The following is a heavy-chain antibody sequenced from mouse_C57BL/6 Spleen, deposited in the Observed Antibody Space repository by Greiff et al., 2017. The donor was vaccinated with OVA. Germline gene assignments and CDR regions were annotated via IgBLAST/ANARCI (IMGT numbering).Heavy chain of an antibody. CDR3: ARRGSSSLYWYFDV. V-gene: IGHV1-64*01. D-gene: IGHD1-1*01. CDR1: GYTFTSYW. J-gene: IGHJ1*03. CDR2: IHPNSGST. Sequence: QVQLQQPGAELVKPGASVKLSCKASGYTFTSYWMHWVKQRPGQGLEWIGMIHPNSGSTNYNEKFKSKATLTVDKSSSTAYMQLSSLTSEDSAVYYCARRGSSSLYWYFDVWGTGTTVTVSS.